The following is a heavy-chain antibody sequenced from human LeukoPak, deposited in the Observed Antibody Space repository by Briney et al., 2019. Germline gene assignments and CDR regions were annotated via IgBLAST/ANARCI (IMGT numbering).Heavy chain of an antibody. CDR3: AKVYYDSSGYHAYYFGY. CDR1: GFTFSSYA. D-gene: IGHD3-22*01. CDR2: INRSGGST. J-gene: IGHJ4*02. V-gene: IGHV3-23*01. Sequence: PGGSLRLSCAASGFTFSSYAMSWVRQAPGEGLEWVSAINRSGGSTYYADSVKGLFTISRDNSKNTLYLQMNSLRAEDTAVYYCAKVYYDSSGYHAYYFGYWGQGTLVTVSS.